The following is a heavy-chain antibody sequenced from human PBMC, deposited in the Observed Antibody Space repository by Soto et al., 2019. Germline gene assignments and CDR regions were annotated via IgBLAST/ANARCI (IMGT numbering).Heavy chain of an antibody. CDR2: ISYDGSNK. Sequence: GGSLRLSCAASGFTFSSYGMHWVRQAPGKGLEWVAVISYDGSNKYYADSVKGRFTISRDNSKNTLYLQMNSLRAEDTAVYYCAKIIAQYYYDSTGFGGHIFDYWGQGTLVTVSS. D-gene: IGHD3-22*01. CDR3: AKIIAQYYYDSTGFGGHIFDY. V-gene: IGHV3-30*18. J-gene: IGHJ4*02. CDR1: GFTFSSYG.